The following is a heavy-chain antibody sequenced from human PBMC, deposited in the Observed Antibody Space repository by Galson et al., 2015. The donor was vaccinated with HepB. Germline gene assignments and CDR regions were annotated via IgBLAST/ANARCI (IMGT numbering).Heavy chain of an antibody. D-gene: IGHD5-12*01. J-gene: IGHJ3*02. CDR2: SEGGGAT. V-gene: IGHV3-23*01. CDR1: GFSFSTYD. CDR3: AGRQGYGCGLDI. Sequence: SLRLSCAASGFSFSTYDMSWVRQAPGKGLEWVSASEGGGATFYTDSVKGRFTISRDNSKNTLNLQMNSLRAEDTALYYCAGRQGYGCGLDIWGQGTMVTVSS.